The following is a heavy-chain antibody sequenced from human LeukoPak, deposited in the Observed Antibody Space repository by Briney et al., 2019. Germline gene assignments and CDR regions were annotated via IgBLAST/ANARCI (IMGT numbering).Heavy chain of an antibody. D-gene: IGHD3-9*01. CDR3: ARGRLYYDILTDYSYYYGMDV. J-gene: IGHJ6*04. CDR2: ISSSSSYI. V-gene: IGHV3-21*01. Sequence: GGSLRLSCAASGFTFSTYSMNWVRQAPGKGLEWVSSISSSSSYIYYADSVKGRFTISRDNAKNSLYLQMNSLRAEDTAVYYCARGRLYYDILTDYSYYYGMDVWGKGTTVTVSS. CDR1: GFTFSTYS.